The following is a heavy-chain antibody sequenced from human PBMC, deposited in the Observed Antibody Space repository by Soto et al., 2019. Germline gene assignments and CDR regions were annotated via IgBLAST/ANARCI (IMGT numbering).Heavy chain of an antibody. CDR2: ISAYNGNT. CDR1: GYSFTSYG. Sequence: APVKVSCKASGYSFTSYGLSWVRQAPGQGLEWMGWISAYNGNTNYAQNLQGRVTITTDTSTSTAYMELRSLRSDDTAVYYCARDFYDFSSFDYCGQGTQVTXSS. D-gene: IGHD3-3*01. J-gene: IGHJ4*02. V-gene: IGHV1-18*01. CDR3: ARDFYDFSSFDY.